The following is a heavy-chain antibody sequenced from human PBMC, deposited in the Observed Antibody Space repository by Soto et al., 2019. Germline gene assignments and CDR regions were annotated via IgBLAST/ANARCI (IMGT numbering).Heavy chain of an antibody. CDR2: INYSVRT. J-gene: IGHJ4*02. Sequence: SETLSLTCTVSGGSISSGDYYWSWIRQPPGKGLEWIASINYSVRTYYNPSLKSRVTMSVDTSKKQFSLKLTSVTAADTAMYYCARRNFNASGSSIDYWGQGTQVTVSS. D-gene: IGHD3-10*01. CDR1: GGSISSGDYY. CDR3: ARRNFNASGSSIDY. V-gene: IGHV4-39*01.